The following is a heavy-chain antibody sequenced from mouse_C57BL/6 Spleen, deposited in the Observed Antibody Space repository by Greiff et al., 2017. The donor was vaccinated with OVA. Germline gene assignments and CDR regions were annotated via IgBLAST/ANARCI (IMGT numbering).Heavy chain of an antibody. CDR2: IHPNSGST. Sequence: QVQLQQPGAELVKPGASVKLSCKASGYTFTSYWMHWVKQRPGQGLAWIGMIHPNSGSTNYNEKFKSKATLTVDKSSSTAYMQLSSLTSEDSAVYYCARSGIYAMDYWGQGTSVTVSS. J-gene: IGHJ4*01. D-gene: IGHD4-1*01. CDR3: ARSGIYAMDY. CDR1: GYTFTSYW. V-gene: IGHV1-64*01.